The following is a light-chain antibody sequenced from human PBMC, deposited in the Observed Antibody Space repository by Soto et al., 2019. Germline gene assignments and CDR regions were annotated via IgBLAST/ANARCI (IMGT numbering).Light chain of an antibody. CDR1: ASTIGRNY. V-gene: IGLV1-47*01. J-gene: IGLJ1*01. CDR2: RNS. CDR3: AAWDDNLSGFYG. Sequence: QSALTQSPSASGTPGQRVTISCSGCASTIGRNYVDWYQQPPGTAPKLLIYRNSQRPSGVPDRFSGSKSGTSASLAISGLRSEDEADYYCAAWDDNLSGFYGCGDGTKVAGL.